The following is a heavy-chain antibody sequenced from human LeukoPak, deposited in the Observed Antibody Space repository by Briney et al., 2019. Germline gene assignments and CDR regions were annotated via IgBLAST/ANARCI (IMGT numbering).Heavy chain of an antibody. CDR3: AKEQIAVAGYYFDN. Sequence: HPGGSLRLSCAVSGFTFSSYAMSWVRQAPGKGLEWVSGISGNGGRTYYADSVKGWFTISRDNSKNTLYLQMNSLRAEDTAVYYCAKEQIAVAGYYFDNWGQGTLVTVPS. CDR1: GFTFSSYA. J-gene: IGHJ4*02. V-gene: IGHV3-23*01. CDR2: ISGNGGRT. D-gene: IGHD6-19*01.